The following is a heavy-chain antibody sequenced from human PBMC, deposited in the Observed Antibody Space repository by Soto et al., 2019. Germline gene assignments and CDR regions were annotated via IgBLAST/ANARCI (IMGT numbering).Heavy chain of an antibody. CDR1: GGSFSGYY. J-gene: IGHJ6*03. D-gene: IGHD3-16*02. V-gene: IGHV4-34*09. Sequence: PSETLSLTCAVYGGSFSGYYWSWIRQPPGKGLEWIGEINHSGSTNYNPSLKSRVTISVDTSKNQFSLKLSSVTAADTAVYYCAREIVSPYYYYMDVWGKGTTVTVSS. CDR2: INHSGST. CDR3: AREIVSPYYYYMDV.